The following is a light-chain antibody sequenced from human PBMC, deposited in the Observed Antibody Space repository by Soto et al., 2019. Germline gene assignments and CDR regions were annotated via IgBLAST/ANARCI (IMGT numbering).Light chain of an antibody. CDR2: GAS. V-gene: IGKV1-39*01. CDR1: HSINNY. J-gene: IGKJ4*01. CDR3: LQSYRTPLT. Sequence: DIQMTQSPAALSASVAERVTITCLACHSINNYLSWYQQKPGPAPNLLIFGASTLQSGVPSRFSGSGSGTDFTLTISSLQPEDFATYYCLQSYRTPLTFGGGTKVDI.